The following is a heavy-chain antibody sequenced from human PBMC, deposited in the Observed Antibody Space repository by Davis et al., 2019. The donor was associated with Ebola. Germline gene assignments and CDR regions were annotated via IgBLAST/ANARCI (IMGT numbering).Heavy chain of an antibody. J-gene: IGHJ3*02. V-gene: IGHV3-23*01. CDR3: AKDLRLTHAFDI. CDR2: ISGSGGST. Sequence: GESLKISCAASGFTFSSYWMSWVRQAPGMGLEWVSTISGSGGSTYYVDSVKGRFTISRDNSKNTLYLQMNSLRAEDTAVYYCAKDLRLTHAFDIWGQGTMVTVSS. D-gene: IGHD1-14*01. CDR1: GFTFSSYW.